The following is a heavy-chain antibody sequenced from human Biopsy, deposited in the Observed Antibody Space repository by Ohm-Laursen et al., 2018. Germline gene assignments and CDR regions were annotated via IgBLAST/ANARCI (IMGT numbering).Heavy chain of an antibody. CDR1: GGSISSDW. CDR2: VYYSGTT. V-gene: IGHV4-59*01. Sequence: TLSLTCTVSGGSISSDWWSWIRQTPGKGLEWIGYVYYSGTTTYNPSLRSRVTISVDTSMNQISLRLQSVTAADTAIYYCTRATNSTGWPYYYFYGMDIWGQGTTVTVS. CDR3: TRATNSTGWPYYYFYGMDI. D-gene: IGHD2/OR15-2a*01. J-gene: IGHJ6*02.